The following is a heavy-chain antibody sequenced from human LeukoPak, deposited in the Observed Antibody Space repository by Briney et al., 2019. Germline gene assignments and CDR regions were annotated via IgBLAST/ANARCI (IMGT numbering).Heavy chain of an antibody. Sequence: ASVKVFCKASQYALTGHYMHWVRQAPGQGLEWMGLINPNNGDTNSAQKFQGRVTMTRDMSIDTAYMELRRLRSDDTAVYYCAREAFYFGSGSTAFDYWGQGTLVTVSS. CDR1: QYALTGHY. CDR2: INPNNGDT. V-gene: IGHV1-2*02. J-gene: IGHJ4*02. D-gene: IGHD3-22*01. CDR3: AREAFYFGSGSTAFDY.